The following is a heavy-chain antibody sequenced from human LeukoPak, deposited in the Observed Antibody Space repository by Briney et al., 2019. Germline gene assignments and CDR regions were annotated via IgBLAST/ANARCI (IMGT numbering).Heavy chain of an antibody. CDR1: GFTFSSYG. CDR2: ISGSSTNI. J-gene: IGHJ5*01. V-gene: IGHV3-21*01. D-gene: IGHD6-13*01. Sequence: GGSLRLSCAASGFTFSSYGMHWVRQAPGKGLEWVSSISGSSTNINYVDSVKGRFTISRDNAKNSLFLQMNSLRVEDTAVYYCAREKWLAAAAFSDPWGQGTVVTVSS. CDR3: AREKWLAAAAFSDP.